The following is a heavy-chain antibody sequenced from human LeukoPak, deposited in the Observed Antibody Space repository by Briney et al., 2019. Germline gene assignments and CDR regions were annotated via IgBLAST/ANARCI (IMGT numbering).Heavy chain of an antibody. V-gene: IGHV3-33*01. J-gene: IGHJ3*02. CDR1: GFTFSSYG. D-gene: IGHD3-3*01. Sequence: PGGSLRLSCAASGFTFSSYGMHWVRQAPGKGLEWVAVIYYDGSNKYYADSVKGRFTISRDNSKNTLYLQMNSLRAEDTAVYFCARSGYYRDYETFDIWGQGTMATVSS. CDR2: IYYDGSNK. CDR3: ARSGYYRDYETFDI.